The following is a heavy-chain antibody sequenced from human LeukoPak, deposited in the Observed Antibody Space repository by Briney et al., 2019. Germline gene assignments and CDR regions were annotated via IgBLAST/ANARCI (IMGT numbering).Heavy chain of an antibody. CDR3: ARDPVYSTDSSRMGWFDP. V-gene: IGHV3-30-3*01. D-gene: IGHD6-13*01. CDR2: ISYDGNNR. Sequence: GGSLRLSCAASGFTFSTFAMHWVRQAPGKGVEWVAVISYDGNNRYYADSVKGRFTISRDNSKNTLSLQMNSLRAEDTALYYCARDPVYSTDSSRMGWFDPWGQGTLVTVSS. CDR1: GFTFSTFA. J-gene: IGHJ5*02.